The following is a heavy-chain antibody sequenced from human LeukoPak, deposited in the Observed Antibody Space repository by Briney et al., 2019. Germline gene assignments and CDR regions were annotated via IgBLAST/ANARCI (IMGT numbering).Heavy chain of an antibody. CDR1: GFTVSSNY. V-gene: IGHV3-53*01. Sequence: GGSLRLSCAASGFTVSSNYMSWVRQAPGKGLEWVSVIYSGGSTYYADSVKGRFTISRDNSKNTLYLQMNSLRAEDTAVYYCAKAPIFGVVSGSFDIWGQGTMVTVSS. CDR2: IYSGGST. CDR3: AKAPIFGVVSGSFDI. J-gene: IGHJ3*02. D-gene: IGHD3-3*01.